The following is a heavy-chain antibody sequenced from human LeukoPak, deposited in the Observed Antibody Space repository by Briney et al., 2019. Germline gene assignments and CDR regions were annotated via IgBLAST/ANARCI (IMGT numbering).Heavy chain of an antibody. CDR2: IYYSGST. D-gene: IGHD2-2*02. CDR3: ARHEDIVVVPAAIEGIYYYYYMDV. Sequence: PSETLSLTCTVSGGSISSSSYYWGWIRQPPGKGLEWIGSIYYSGSTYYNPSLKSRVTISVDTSKNQFSLKLSSVTAADTAVYYCARHEDIVVVPAAIEGIYYYYYMDVWGKGTTVTVSS. CDR1: GGSISSSSYY. J-gene: IGHJ6*03. V-gene: IGHV4-39*01.